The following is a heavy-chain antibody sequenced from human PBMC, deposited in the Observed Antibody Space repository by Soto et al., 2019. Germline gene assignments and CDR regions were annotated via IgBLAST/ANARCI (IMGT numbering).Heavy chain of an antibody. CDR2: IYYSGST. J-gene: IGHJ6*02. CDR3: ARQGAVAGKDGMDV. V-gene: IGHV4-39*01. D-gene: IGHD6-19*01. Sequence: QLQLQESGPGLVKPSETLSLTCTVSGGSISSSSYYWGWIRQPPGKGLEWIGSIYYSGSTYYNPSLKSRGTISGDTCKNQFSLKLSSVTAADTAVYYCARQGAVAGKDGMDVWGQGTTVTVSS. CDR1: GGSISSSSYY.